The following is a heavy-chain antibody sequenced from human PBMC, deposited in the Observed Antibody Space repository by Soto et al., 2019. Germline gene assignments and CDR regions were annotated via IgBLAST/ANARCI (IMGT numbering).Heavy chain of an antibody. CDR3: ALKKRGSWAYYYYYMDV. CDR1: GFTFRSYW. CDR2: ISSDGSST. D-gene: IGHD3-16*01. V-gene: IGHV3-74*01. J-gene: IGHJ6*03. Sequence: GGSLRLSCAASGFTFRSYWMHWVRQAPGKGLAWVARISSDGSSTSYGDSVKGGFIMTRANAKNTLDLQMNSLRAEDTAVYYCALKKRGSWAYYYYYMDVWGNGTTVTVSS.